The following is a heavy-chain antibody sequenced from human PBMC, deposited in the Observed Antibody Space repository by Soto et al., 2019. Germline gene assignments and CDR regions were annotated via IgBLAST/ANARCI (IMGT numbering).Heavy chain of an antibody. D-gene: IGHD5-12*01. CDR2: IYSGGST. J-gene: IGHJ6*03. Sequence: GGSLRLSCAASGFTVSSNYMSWVRQAQGKGLEWVSVIYSGGSTYYADSVKGRFTISRDNSKNTLYLQMNSLRAEDTAVYYCARDAEYSGYDYYYYYYMDVWGKGTTVTVSS. V-gene: IGHV3-66*01. CDR1: GFTVSSNY. CDR3: ARDAEYSGYDYYYYYYMDV.